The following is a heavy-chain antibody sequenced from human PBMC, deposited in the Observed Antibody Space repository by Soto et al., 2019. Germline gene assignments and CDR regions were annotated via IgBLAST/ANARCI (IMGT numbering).Heavy chain of an antibody. CDR2: IIPIFGTA. D-gene: IGHD4-17*01. J-gene: IGHJ6*02. CDR1: GGTFSSYA. V-gene: IGHV1-69*13. CDR3: ARGSYGADGDYYYIYGMDV. Sequence: SVKVSCKASGGTFSSYAISWVRQAPGQGLEWMGGIIPIFGTANYAQKFQGRVTITADESTSTAYMELSSLRSEDTAVYYRARGSYGADGDYYYIYGMDVWGQGTMLKVSS.